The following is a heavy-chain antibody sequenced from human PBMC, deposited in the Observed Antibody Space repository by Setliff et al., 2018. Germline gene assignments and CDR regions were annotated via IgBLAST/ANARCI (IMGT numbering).Heavy chain of an antibody. D-gene: IGHD6-19*01. Sequence: LRLSCAASGFTFSSYWMSWVRQAPGKGLEWVANIKQDGSEKYYVDSVKGRFTISRDNSKNTLYLQMNSLRAEDTAVYYCAKAGSGWYGLGDYWGQGTLVTVSS. CDR2: IKQDGSEK. CDR3: AKAGSGWYGLGDY. CDR1: GFTFSSYW. V-gene: IGHV3-7*01. J-gene: IGHJ4*02.